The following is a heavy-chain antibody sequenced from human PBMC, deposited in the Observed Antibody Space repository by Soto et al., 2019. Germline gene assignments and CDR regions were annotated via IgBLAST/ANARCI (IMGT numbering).Heavy chain of an antibody. J-gene: IGHJ4*02. V-gene: IGHV1-18*01. CDR2: ISAHNGNT. CDR1: GYAFTTYG. CDR3: ARGRYGAY. Sequence: QVHLVQSGAEVKKPGASVKVSCKGSGYAFTTYGITWVRQAPGQGLEWMGWISAHNGNTNYAQKLPGRVTVTRDTSTSPADMEPTSLGADDTAVYYCARGRYGAYWGQGALVTVSS. D-gene: IGHD3-10*01.